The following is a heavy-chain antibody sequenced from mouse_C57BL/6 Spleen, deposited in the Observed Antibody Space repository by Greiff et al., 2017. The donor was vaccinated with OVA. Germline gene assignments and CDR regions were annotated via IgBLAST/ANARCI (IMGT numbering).Heavy chain of an antibody. Sequence: EVKLQESGAELVKPGASVKLSCTASGFNIKDYYMHWVKQRTEQGLEWIGRIDPEDGETKYAAKFQGKATITADTSSNTAYLQLSSLTSEDTAVYYCARDYYGSSFWYFDVWGTGTTVTVSS. D-gene: IGHD1-1*01. CDR2: IDPEDGET. J-gene: IGHJ1*03. CDR1: GFNIKDYY. CDR3: ARDYYGSSFWYFDV. V-gene: IGHV14-2*01.